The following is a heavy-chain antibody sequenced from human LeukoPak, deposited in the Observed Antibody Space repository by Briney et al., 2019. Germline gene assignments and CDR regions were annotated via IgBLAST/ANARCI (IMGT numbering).Heavy chain of an antibody. J-gene: IGHJ4*02. Sequence: GGSLRLSCAASGFTFSSYGMHWVRQAPGKGLEWVAVIWYDRSNKYYADSVKGRFTISRDNSKNTLYLQMNSLRAEDTAVYYCAKSSGSYYFDYWGQGTLVTVSS. CDR1: GFTFSSYG. CDR2: IWYDRSNK. V-gene: IGHV3-33*06. CDR3: AKSSGSYYFDY. D-gene: IGHD1-26*01.